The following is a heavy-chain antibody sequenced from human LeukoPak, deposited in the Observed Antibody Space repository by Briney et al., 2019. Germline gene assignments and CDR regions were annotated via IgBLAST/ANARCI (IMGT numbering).Heavy chain of an antibody. CDR1: GGSISSYY. J-gene: IGHJ4*02. Sequence: SETLSLTCTVPGGSISSYYWSWIRQPPGKGLEWIGYIYYSGSTNYNPSLKSRVTISVDTSKNQFSLKLSSVTAADTAVYYCARGTGAYYDFWSGYTSPYYFDYWGQGTLVTVSS. CDR3: ARGTGAYYDFWSGYTSPYYFDY. V-gene: IGHV4-59*01. CDR2: IYYSGST. D-gene: IGHD3-3*01.